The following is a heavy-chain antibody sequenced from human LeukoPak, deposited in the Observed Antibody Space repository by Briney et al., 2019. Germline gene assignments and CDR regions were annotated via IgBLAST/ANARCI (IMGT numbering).Heavy chain of an antibody. CDR2: ISSSGSTI. D-gene: IGHD3-22*01. Sequence: GGSLRLSCAASGFTFSDYYMSWIREAPGKGLEWVSYISSSGSTIYYADSVKGRFTIPRDNAKNSLYLKMNSLRAEDTAVYYCASAYYDSSYWGQGTLVTVSS. CDR3: ASAYYDSSY. V-gene: IGHV3-11*04. J-gene: IGHJ4*02. CDR1: GFTFSDYY.